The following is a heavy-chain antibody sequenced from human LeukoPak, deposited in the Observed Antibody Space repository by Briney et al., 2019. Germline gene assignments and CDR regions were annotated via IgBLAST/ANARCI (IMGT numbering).Heavy chain of an antibody. J-gene: IGHJ6*02. Sequence: PSETLSLTCTVSGGSISNYYWSWIRQPPGKGLEWIGYIYYSGSTNYNPSLKSQVTISVDTSKNQSSLKLSSVTAADTAVYYCARERYYYGSGSYTYYYYGMDVWGQGTTVTVSS. CDR2: IYYSGST. CDR1: GGSISNYY. V-gene: IGHV4-59*01. D-gene: IGHD3-10*01. CDR3: ARERYYYGSGSYTYYYYGMDV.